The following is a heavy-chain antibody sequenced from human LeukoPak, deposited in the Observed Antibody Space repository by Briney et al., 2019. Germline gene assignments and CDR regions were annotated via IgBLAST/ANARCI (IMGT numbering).Heavy chain of an antibody. CDR3: AKLDIVVVPAAMPLSTDY. V-gene: IGHV3-30*18. Sequence: GGSLRLSCAASGFTFSSYGMHWVRQAPGKGLEWVAVISYDGSNKYYADSVKGRFTISRDNSKNTLYLQMNSMRAEDTAVYYCAKLDIVVVPAAMPLSTDYWGQGTLVTVSS. CDR1: GFTFSSYG. D-gene: IGHD2-2*03. CDR2: ISYDGSNK. J-gene: IGHJ4*02.